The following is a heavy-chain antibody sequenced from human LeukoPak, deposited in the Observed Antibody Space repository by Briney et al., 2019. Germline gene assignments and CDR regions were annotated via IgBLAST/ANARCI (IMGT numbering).Heavy chain of an antibody. CDR3: AKDSGLVRIYYYYGMDV. J-gene: IGHJ6*02. Sequence: GGSLRLSCAASGFTFSRYGMHGVRQAPAKGREGVAVISYDGSNKYYAASVKGRFTISRDNSQNTLFLQMNSLRAEDTAVYYCAKDSGLVRIYYYYGMDVWGQGTTVTVSS. D-gene: IGHD3/OR15-3a*01. CDR2: ISYDGSNK. CDR1: GFTFSRYG. V-gene: IGHV3-30*18.